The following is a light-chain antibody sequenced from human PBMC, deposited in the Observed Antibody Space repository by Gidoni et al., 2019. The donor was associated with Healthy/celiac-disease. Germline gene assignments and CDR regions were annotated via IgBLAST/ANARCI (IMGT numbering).Light chain of an antibody. CDR2: GNS. J-gene: IGLJ1*01. CDR3: QSYDSSLSGFYV. Sequence: QSVLTQPPSVSGAPGQRVTISCTGSSSNIGAGYDVHLYKQLPGTAPKLLIYGNSNRPSGVPDRFSGSKSGTSASLAITGLQAEDEADYYCQSYDSSLSGFYVFGTGTKVTVL. V-gene: IGLV1-40*01. CDR1: SSNIGAGYD.